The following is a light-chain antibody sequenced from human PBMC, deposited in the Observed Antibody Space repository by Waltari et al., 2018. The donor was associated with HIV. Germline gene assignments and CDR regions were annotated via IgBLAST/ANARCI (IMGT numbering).Light chain of an antibody. J-gene: IGLJ1*01. CDR2: NND. CDR3: AAWDDTMNGGV. Sequence: QSVLTQPPSASGTPGQRVTISCSGSISTIGRNSVNWYQQFPGTAPKLLIYNNDHRPSGVPDRFSGSQSGTSASLAISGLQSEVEADYYCAAWDDTMNGGVFGTGTKVIVL. V-gene: IGLV1-44*01. CDR1: ISTIGRNS.